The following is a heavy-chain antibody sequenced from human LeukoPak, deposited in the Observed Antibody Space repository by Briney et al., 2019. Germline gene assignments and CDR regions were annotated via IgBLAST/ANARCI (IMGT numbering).Heavy chain of an antibody. CDR3: ARGSNWNHHPYWFDP. Sequence: GGSLRLSCAASGFTFSSYWMHWVRQAPGKGLVWVSRISDDGSSTSYADSVKGRFTISRANAKNTLYLQMNSLRSEDTAVYYCARGSNWNHHPYWFDPWGQGTLVTVSS. J-gene: IGHJ5*02. CDR2: ISDDGSST. D-gene: IGHD1-1*01. V-gene: IGHV3-74*01. CDR1: GFTFSSYW.